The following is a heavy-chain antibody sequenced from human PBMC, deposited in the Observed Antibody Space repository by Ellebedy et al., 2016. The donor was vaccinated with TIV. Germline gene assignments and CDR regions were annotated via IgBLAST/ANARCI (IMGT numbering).Heavy chain of an antibody. J-gene: IGHJ4*02. CDR1: GGSFSGYY. D-gene: IGHD6-19*01. CDR3: ARGSSSGRFDY. CDR2: INHSGST. Sequence: SETLSLTXAVYGGSFSGYYWSWIRQPPGKGLEWIGEINHSGSTNYNPSLKSRVTISVNTSKNQFSLKLSSVTAADTAVYYCARGSSSGRFDYWGQGTLVTVPS. V-gene: IGHV4-34*01.